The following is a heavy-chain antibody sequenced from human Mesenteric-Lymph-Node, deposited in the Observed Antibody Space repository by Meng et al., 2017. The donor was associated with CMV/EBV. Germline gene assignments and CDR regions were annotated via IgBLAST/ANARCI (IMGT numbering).Heavy chain of an antibody. CDR2: ISSSGETI. J-gene: IGHJ5*02. V-gene: IGHV3-48*03. CDR1: GFTFSSYE. CDR3: ARRRYGSRSNWFDP. Sequence: GESLKISCAASGFTFSSYEMSWLRQAPGKGLEWISYISSSGETIYYADSVKGRFTISRDNAKNSLYLQMNSLRAEDTAVYYCARRRYGSRSNWFDPWGQGTLVTVSS. D-gene: IGHD5-18*01.